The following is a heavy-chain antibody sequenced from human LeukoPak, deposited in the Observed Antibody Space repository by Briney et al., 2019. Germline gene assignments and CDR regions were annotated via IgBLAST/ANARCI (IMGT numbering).Heavy chain of an antibody. CDR2: ISGSGGTT. V-gene: IGHV3-23*01. J-gene: IGHJ4*01. CDR1: GFTFSSHG. Sequence: GGSLRLSCAASGFTFSSHGMGWVRQAPGKGLEWVSTISGSGGTTYYADFVKGRFTISRDNSKNTVYLQMNSLRAEDTAVFYCTNGPHISSAFYYFDYWGLGTQVTVSS. CDR3: TNGPHISSAFYYFDY. D-gene: IGHD6-19*01.